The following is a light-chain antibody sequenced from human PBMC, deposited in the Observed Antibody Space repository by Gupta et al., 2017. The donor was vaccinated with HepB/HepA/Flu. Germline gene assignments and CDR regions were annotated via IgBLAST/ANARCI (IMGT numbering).Light chain of an antibody. J-gene: IGKJ4*01. Sequence: AIRMTQSPSSFSASTGDRVTITCRASQGISSYLAWYQQNPGKAPKLLIYAASTLQSGVPSMFSGSGSGTDFTLTISCLQSEDFATYFCQQYYSYPATFGGGTKVEIK. CDR3: QQYYSYPAT. V-gene: IGKV1-8*01. CDR2: AAS. CDR1: QGISSY.